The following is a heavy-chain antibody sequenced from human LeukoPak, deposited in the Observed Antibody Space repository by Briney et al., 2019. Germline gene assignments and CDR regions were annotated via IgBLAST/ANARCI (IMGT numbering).Heavy chain of an antibody. D-gene: IGHD5-12*01. V-gene: IGHV6-1*01. J-gene: IGHJ4*02. CDR1: GDSVSSNSAA. CDR3: AYSGYDYHVYFDY. CDR2: TYYRSKWYN. Sequence: SQTLSLTCAISGDSVSSNSAAWNWIRQFPSRGLEWLGRTYYRSKWYNDYAVSVKSRITINPDTSKNQFSLQLNSVTPEDTAVYYCAYSGYDYHVYFDYWGQGTLVTVSS.